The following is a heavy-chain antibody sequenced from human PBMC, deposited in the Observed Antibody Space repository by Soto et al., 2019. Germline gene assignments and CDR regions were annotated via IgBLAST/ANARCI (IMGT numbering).Heavy chain of an antibody. V-gene: IGHV1-3*01. CDR3: ARDAPVGVPAAILDPGGWFDP. Sequence: QVPLVQSGAEVKKPGASVKVSCKAPGYTFTSYAMHWVRQAPGQRLEWMGWINAGNGNTKYSQKFQGRVTITRDTYARTAHMELSSLRSEDTAVYYCARDAPVGVPAAILDPGGWFDPWGQGTLVTVAS. CDR1: GYTFTSYA. CDR2: INAGNGNT. D-gene: IGHD2-2*02. J-gene: IGHJ5*02.